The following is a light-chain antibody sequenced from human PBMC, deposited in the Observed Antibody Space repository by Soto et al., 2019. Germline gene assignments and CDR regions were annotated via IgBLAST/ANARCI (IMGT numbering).Light chain of an antibody. CDR2: EGS. CDR3: CSSSPGRTIV. Sequence: SVLTPPASVSGSPGQSITISCTGSSSAVGTFRLISWYQHHPGKVPKLIIYEGSKRPSGVSNRFSGSEPGNTASLTISGLQAEDEADDDCCSSSPGRTIVVGPGTKLTV. J-gene: IGLJ1*01. V-gene: IGLV2-23*03. CDR1: SSAVGTFRL.